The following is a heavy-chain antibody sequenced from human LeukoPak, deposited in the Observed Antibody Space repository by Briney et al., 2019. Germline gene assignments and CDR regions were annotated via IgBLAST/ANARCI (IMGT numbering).Heavy chain of an antibody. J-gene: IGHJ4*02. CDR1: GGSFSGYY. CDR3: ARYPYYYDSSGYYYFDY. Sequence: SETLSLTCAVYGGSFSGYYWSWIRQPPGKGLEWIGEINHGGGTNYNPSLKSRVTISVDTSKNQFSLKLSSVTAADTAVYYCARYPYYYDSSGYYYFDYWGQGTLVTVSS. CDR2: INHGGGT. V-gene: IGHV4-34*01. D-gene: IGHD3-22*01.